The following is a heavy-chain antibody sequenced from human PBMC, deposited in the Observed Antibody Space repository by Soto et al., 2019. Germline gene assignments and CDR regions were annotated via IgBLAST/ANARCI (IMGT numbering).Heavy chain of an antibody. J-gene: IGHJ4*02. CDR2: IYHSGST. Sequence: QVQLQESGPGLVKPSGTLSLTCAVSSGSISSSNWWSWVRQPPGKGLEWIGEIYHSGSTNYNPSLKSRSPSSVEKSKNQFPRKLGSVTAADTAVYYCARRITMVRGVIITYYFDYWGQGTLVTVSS. V-gene: IGHV4-4*02. CDR1: SGSISSSNW. CDR3: ARRITMVRGVIITYYFDY. D-gene: IGHD3-10*01.